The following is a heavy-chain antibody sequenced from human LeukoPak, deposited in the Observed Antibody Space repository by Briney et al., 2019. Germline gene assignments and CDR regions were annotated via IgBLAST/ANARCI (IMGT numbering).Heavy chain of an antibody. CDR2: ISGTGGTT. V-gene: IGHV3-23*01. Sequence: PGGSLRLSCAASGFTFSSYAMGWVRQAPGKGLEWVSIISGTGGTTYYADSVKGRFTISRDNSKNTQYLQMNSLRAEDTAVYYCAKAPTTGASSSLGYFDYWGQGTLVTVSS. CDR3: AKAPTTGASSSLGYFDY. D-gene: IGHD1-1*01. J-gene: IGHJ4*02. CDR1: GFTFSSYA.